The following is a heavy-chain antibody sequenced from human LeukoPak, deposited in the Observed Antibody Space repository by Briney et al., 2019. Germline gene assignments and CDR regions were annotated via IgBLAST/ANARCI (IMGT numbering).Heavy chain of an antibody. CDR3: AKVATSTRYYYYAMDV. CDR2: ISGSGGST. D-gene: IGHD4-11*01. Sequence: GGSLRLSCAASGFTFSTYAMSWVRQAPGKGLEWVSAISGSGGSTDYADSVKGRFTISRDNSKNTLYLQMNSLRADDTALYYCAKVATSTRYYYYAMDVWGQGTTVTVSS. J-gene: IGHJ6*02. V-gene: IGHV3-23*01. CDR1: GFTFSTYA.